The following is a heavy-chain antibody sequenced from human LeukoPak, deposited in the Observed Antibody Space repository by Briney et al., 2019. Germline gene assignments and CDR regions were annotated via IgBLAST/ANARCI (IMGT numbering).Heavy chain of an antibody. CDR2: INPNSGGT. V-gene: IGHV1-2*02. D-gene: IGHD2-2*01. J-gene: IGHJ4*02. CDR3: AREEGGGRYCISTSCPFDY. CDR1: GYTFTGYY. Sequence: ASVKVSCKASGYTFTGYYIHWVRQAPGQGLEWMGWINPNSGGTNYAQKFQGRVTMTRDTSISTAYMELSRLRSDDTAVYYCAREEGGGRYCISTSCPFDYWGQGTLVTVSS.